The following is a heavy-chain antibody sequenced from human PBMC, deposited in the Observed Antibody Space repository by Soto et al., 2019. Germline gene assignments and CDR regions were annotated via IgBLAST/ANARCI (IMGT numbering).Heavy chain of an antibody. V-gene: IGHV4-59*01. CDR3: ARDRYYGSGSQINWFDP. D-gene: IGHD3-10*01. CDR1: GGSISSYY. Sequence: SSETLSLTSTVSGGSISSYYWSWIWQPPGKGLEWIGYIYYSGSTNYNPSLKSRVTISVDTSKNQFSLKLSSVTAADTAVYYCARDRYYGSGSQINWFDPWGQGTLVTVSS. CDR2: IYYSGST. J-gene: IGHJ5*02.